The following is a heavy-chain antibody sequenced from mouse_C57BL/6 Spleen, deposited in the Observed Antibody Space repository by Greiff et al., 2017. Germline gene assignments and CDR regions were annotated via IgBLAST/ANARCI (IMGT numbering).Heavy chain of an antibody. V-gene: IGHV1-18*01. J-gene: IGHJ4*01. CDR1: GYTFTDYN. D-gene: IGHD3-2*02. CDR3: ARRQLRLPSYAMDY. Sequence: VQLQQSGPELVKPGASVKIPCKASGYTFTDYNMDWVKQSHGKSLEWIGDINPNNGGTIYNQKFKGKATLTVDKSSSTAYMELRSLTSEDTAVYYCARRQLRLPSYAMDYWGQGTSVTVSS. CDR2: INPNNGGT.